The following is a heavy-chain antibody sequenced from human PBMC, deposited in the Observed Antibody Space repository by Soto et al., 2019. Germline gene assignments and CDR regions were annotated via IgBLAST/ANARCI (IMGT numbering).Heavy chain of an antibody. CDR2: IYYSGST. Sequence: SETLSLTCTVSGGSISSGDYYWSWIRQPPGKGLDWIGYIYYSGSTYYNPSLKSRVTISVDTSKNQFSLKLSSVTAADTAVYYCATLGQDYDSSGYHYYFDYWGQGTLVTASS. CDR3: ATLGQDYDSSGYHYYFDY. CDR1: GGSISSGDYY. J-gene: IGHJ4*02. V-gene: IGHV4-30-4*01. D-gene: IGHD3-22*01.